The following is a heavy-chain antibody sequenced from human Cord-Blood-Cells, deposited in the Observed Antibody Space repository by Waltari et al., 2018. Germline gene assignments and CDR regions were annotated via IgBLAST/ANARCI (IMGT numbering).Heavy chain of an antibody. J-gene: IGHJ6*03. D-gene: IGHD1-20*01. CDR3: ARVRVGYNWNYYYYYMDV. V-gene: IGHV4-34*01. CDR2: INHSGSA. Sequence: QVQLQQWGAGLLKPSETLSLTCAVYGGSFSGYYWSWIRQPPGQGLEWMGEINHSGSANYNPSLKSRVTISVDTSKIQFSLKLSSVTAADTAVYYCARVRVGYNWNYYYYYMDVWGKGTTVTVSS. CDR1: GGSFSGYY.